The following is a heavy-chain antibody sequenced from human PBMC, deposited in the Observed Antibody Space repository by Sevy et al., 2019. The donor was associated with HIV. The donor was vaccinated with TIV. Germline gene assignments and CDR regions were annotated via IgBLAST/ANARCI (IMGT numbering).Heavy chain of an antibody. CDR3: AGGDYYYYYMDV. J-gene: IGHJ6*03. Sequence: SETLSLTCTVSGGSVSSGSYYWSWIRQPPGKGLEWIGYIDYSGSTNYNPSLKSRVTISVDTSKNQFSLKLSSVTAADTAVYYCAGGDYYYYYMDVWGKGTTVTVSS. CDR2: IDYSGST. V-gene: IGHV4-61*01. CDR1: GGSVSSGSYY.